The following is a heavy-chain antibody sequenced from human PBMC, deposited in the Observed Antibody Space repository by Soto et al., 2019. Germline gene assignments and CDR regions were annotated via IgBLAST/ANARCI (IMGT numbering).Heavy chain of an antibody. CDR1: GFTFSTYD. CDR3: ATSVVDGPIAY. Sequence: GGSLRLSCAASGFTFSTYDMHWVRQAPGKGLEWLSFISTTSRTVSYADSVKGRFTVSRDNAENSLFLQMNSLEAGDTAIYYCATSVVDGPIAYSGQGTLVTVSS. D-gene: IGHD3-16*02. V-gene: IGHV3-48*01. CDR2: ISTTSRTV. J-gene: IGHJ4*02.